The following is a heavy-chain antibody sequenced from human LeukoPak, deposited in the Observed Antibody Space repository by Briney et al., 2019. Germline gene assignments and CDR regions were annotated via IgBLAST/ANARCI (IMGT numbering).Heavy chain of an antibody. CDR1: GDSISSYY. V-gene: IGHV4-4*09. CDR3: AILTAVPSYCSGGSCYSRWFDP. CDR2: IYTSGST. J-gene: IGHJ5*02. D-gene: IGHD2-15*01. Sequence: PSETLSLTCTVSGDSISSYYWSWIRQPPGKGLEWIGYIYTSGSTNYNPSLKSRVTISVDTSKNQFSLKLSSVTAAGTAVYYCAILTAVPSYCSGGSCYSRWFDPWGQGTLVTVSS.